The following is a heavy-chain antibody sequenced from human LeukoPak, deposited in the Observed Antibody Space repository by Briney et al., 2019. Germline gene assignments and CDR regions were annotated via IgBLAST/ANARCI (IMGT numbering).Heavy chain of an antibody. V-gene: IGHV3-7*01. CDR3: ASSFSDDFWSGHF. D-gene: IGHD3-3*01. CDR1: RLNLTYW. J-gene: IGHJ4*02. Sequence: GGSLRLSCAASRLNLTYWMSGVPQAPGKGLEWVANIKQDGGEKYYVDSVKGRFTIFRDNAKKSLYLQMNSLRAEDTAVYYCASSFSDDFWSGHFWGQGTLVTVSS. CDR2: IKQDGGEK.